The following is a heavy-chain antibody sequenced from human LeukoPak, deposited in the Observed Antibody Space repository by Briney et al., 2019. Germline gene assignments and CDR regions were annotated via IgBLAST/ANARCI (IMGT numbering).Heavy chain of an antibody. J-gene: IGHJ6*02. CDR2: INPNSGGT. D-gene: IGHD5-24*01. CDR3: ARGDPYYYYGMDV. V-gene: IGHV1-2*04. Sequence: ASVKVSCKASGYTFTGYYMHWVRQAPGQGLEWMGWINPNSGGTNYAQKFQGWVTMTRDTSISTAYMELSRLRSDDTAVYYCARGDPYYYYGMDVWGQGTTVTVFS. CDR1: GYTFTGYY.